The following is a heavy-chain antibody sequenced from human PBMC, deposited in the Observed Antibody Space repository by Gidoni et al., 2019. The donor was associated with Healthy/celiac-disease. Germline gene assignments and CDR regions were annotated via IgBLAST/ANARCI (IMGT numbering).Heavy chain of an antibody. V-gene: IGHV4-34*01. Sequence: QVQLQQWGAGLLTPSETLSLTCAVYGGSFSGYYWSWIRQPPGKGLEWIGEINHSGSTNYNPSLKSRVTISVDTSKNQFSLKLSSVTAADTAVYYCARGRGGNWNVRHQNNWFDPWGQGTLVTVSS. CDR2: INHSGST. CDR3: ARGRGGNWNVRHQNNWFDP. J-gene: IGHJ5*02. CDR1: GGSFSGYY. D-gene: IGHD1-20*01.